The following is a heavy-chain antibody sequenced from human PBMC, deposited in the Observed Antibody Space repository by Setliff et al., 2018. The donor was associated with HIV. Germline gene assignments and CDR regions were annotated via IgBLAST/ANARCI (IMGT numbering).Heavy chain of an antibody. CDR3: ARDYMVRGGGYYMDV. CDR1: GFTFDDHG. Sequence: GESLRLSCAASGFTFDDHGMSWVRQTPGKGLEWVSGINWNGGSTGYAESVKGRFTISRDNAKNALYLQMNSLRAEDTALYYCARDYMVRGGGYYMDVWGKGTTVTAP. J-gene: IGHJ6*03. D-gene: IGHD3-10*01. CDR2: INWNGGST. V-gene: IGHV3-20*04.